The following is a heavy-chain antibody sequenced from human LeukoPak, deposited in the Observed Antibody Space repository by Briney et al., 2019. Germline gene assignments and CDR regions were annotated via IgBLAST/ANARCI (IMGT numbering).Heavy chain of an antibody. D-gene: IGHD2-21*02. Sequence: GASVKVSCKASGYTFTNYDIDWVRQAAGQGLEWMGWMNPKSGNTMYAQKFQGRVTMTRDTSMNTAYMELSGLTSEDTAVYYCAKVAVTEYNYSDPWGQGTLVTVSS. J-gene: IGHJ5*02. CDR3: AKVAVTEYNYSDP. V-gene: IGHV1-8*02. CDR2: MNPKSGNT. CDR1: GYTFTNYD.